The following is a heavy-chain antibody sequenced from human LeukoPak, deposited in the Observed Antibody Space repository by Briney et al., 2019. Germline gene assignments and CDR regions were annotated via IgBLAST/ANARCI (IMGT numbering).Heavy chain of an antibody. CDR3: AKDRGLLWFGGPHYYFDY. J-gene: IGHJ4*02. D-gene: IGHD3-10*01. V-gene: IGHV3-30*18. CDR2: ISDDGNDK. CDR1: GFTFSTYG. Sequence: PGGSLRLSCAASGFTFSTYGMHWVRQAPGKRLEWVAVISDDGNDKYYANSVKGRFTISRDNSKNTLCLQMDSLTAADTAMYYCAKDRGLLWFGGPHYYFDYWGQGTLVTVPS.